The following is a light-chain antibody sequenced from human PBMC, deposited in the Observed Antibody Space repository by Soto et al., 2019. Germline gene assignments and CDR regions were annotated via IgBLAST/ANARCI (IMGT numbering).Light chain of an antibody. CDR1: SSDVGNYNF. CDR2: DVS. Sequence: QSALTQPASVSGSPGQSLTISCTGTSSDVGNYNFVSWYQQHPGKAPKLMIYDVSSRPSGVSNRFSGSESGNTASLTISELQAEDEADYYCSSYTSSSTYVFGTGTKVTVL. CDR3: SSYTSSSTYV. J-gene: IGLJ1*01. V-gene: IGLV2-14*01.